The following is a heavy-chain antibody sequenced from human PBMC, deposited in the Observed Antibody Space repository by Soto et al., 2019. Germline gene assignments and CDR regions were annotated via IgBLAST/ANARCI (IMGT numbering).Heavy chain of an antibody. J-gene: IGHJ3*02. CDR1: GYTFTGYY. D-gene: IGHD6-19*01. CDR3: ATFSVAGPDAFDI. Sequence: ASVKVSCKASGYTFTGYYMHWVRQAPGQGLEWMGWINPNSGGTNYAQKFQGWVTMTRDTSISTAYMELSRLRSDDTAVYYCATFSVAGPDAFDIWGQGTMVTVSS. CDR2: INPNSGGT. V-gene: IGHV1-2*04.